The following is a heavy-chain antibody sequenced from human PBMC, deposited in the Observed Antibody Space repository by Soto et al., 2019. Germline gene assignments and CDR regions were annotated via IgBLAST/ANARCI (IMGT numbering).Heavy chain of an antibody. CDR1: GFTFSSYG. J-gene: IGHJ6*02. CDR3: ARVHYYSSSSSYYYYGMDV. D-gene: IGHD6-6*01. V-gene: IGHV3-33*01. Sequence: GGSLRLSCAASGFTFSSYGMHWVRQAPGKGLEWVAVIWYDGSNKYYADSVKGRFTISRDNSKNTLYLQMNSLRAEDTAVYYCARVHYYSSSSSYYYYGMDVWRQRTTVTVSS. CDR2: IWYDGSNK.